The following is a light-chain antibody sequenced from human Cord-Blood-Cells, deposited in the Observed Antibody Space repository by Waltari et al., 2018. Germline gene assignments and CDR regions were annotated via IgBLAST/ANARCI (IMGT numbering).Light chain of an antibody. CDR1: QSISSY. CDR2: AAS. Sequence: DIQMTQSPSSLSASVGDRVTITRRARQSISSYLNWYLQKPGKAPKLLIYAASSLQSGVPSRFSGSGAGQDFTLTISSLQPEDFATYYCQQSYSTLGTFGQGTKVEIK. J-gene: IGKJ1*01. V-gene: IGKV1-39*01. CDR3: QQSYSTLGT.